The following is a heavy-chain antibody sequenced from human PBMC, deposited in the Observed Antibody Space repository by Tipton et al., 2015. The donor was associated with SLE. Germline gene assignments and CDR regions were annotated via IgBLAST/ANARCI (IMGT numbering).Heavy chain of an antibody. CDR3: ARRRWFGVYSLYFDY. V-gene: IGHV4-4*07. CDR1: GGSISSYY. CDR2: IYTSGST. Sequence: TLSLTCTVSGGSISSYYWSWIRQPAGKGLEWIGHIYTSGSTNYNPSLKSRVTISVDTSKNQFSLKLSSVTAADTAVYYCARRRWFGVYSLYFDYWGQGTLVTVSS. D-gene: IGHD3-16*01. J-gene: IGHJ4*02.